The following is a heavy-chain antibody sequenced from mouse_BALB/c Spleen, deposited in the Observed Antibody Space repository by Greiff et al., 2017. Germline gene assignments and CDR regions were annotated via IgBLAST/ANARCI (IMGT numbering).Heavy chain of an antibody. Sequence: DVMLVESGGGLVKPGGSLKLSCAASGFTFSSYAMSWVRQTPEKRLEWVATISSGGSYTYYPDSVKGRFTISRDNAKNTLYLQMSSLRSEDTAMYYCARDYGSSSPPEFAYWGQGTLVTVSA. CDR3: ARDYGSSSPPEFAY. V-gene: IGHV5-9-1*01. CDR1: GFTFSSYA. J-gene: IGHJ3*01. CDR2: ISSGGSYT. D-gene: IGHD1-1*01.